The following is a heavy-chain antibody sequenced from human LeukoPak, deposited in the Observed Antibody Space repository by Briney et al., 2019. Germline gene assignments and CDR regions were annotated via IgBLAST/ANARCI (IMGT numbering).Heavy chain of an antibody. Sequence: PSETLSLTCAVYGGPFSTYYWSWIRQPPGKGLEWIGDIYHTGSTTYSPSLKSRVTISVDTSKKQFSVSLNSVTAADTAFYFCARVGHPTQRRVLSAVTIPTAGAFDVWGQGTLVTVSS. CDR2: IYHTGST. J-gene: IGHJ3*01. D-gene: IGHD4-17*01. CDR3: ARVGHPTQRRVLSAVTIPTAGAFDV. V-gene: IGHV4-34*01. CDR1: GGPFSTYY.